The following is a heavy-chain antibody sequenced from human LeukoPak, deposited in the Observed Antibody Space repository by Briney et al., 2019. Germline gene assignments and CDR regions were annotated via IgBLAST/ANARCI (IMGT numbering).Heavy chain of an antibody. J-gene: IGHJ4*02. CDR1: GGSISSSSYY. CDR2: IYYSGST. D-gene: IGHD4/OR15-4a*01. V-gene: IGHV4-39*07. CDR3: ATARLTYVDY. Sequence: SETLSLTCTVSGGSISSSSYYWGWIRQPPGKGLEWIGSIYYSGSTYYNPSLKSRVTISVDTSKNQFSLKLSSVTAADTAVYYCATARLTYVDYWGQGTLVTVSS.